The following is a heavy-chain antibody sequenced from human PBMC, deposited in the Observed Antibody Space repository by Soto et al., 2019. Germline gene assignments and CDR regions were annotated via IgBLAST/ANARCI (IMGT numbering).Heavy chain of an antibody. CDR2: IGTAGDT. V-gene: IGHV3-13*01. Sequence: EVQLVESRGGLVQPGGSLRLSCAASGFTFSTYEMHWVRQATGKGLEWVSGIGTAGDTDYPGSVKGRFTISRENAKNSLYLQMNSLRAEDTAVYYCARTSYYDIGGMDVWGQGTTVTVSS. J-gene: IGHJ6*02. D-gene: IGHD3-9*01. CDR3: ARTSYYDIGGMDV. CDR1: GFTFSTYE.